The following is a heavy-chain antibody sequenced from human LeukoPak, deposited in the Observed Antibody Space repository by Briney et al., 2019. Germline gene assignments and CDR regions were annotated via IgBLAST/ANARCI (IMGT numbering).Heavy chain of an antibody. V-gene: IGHV1-2*02. CDR1: GYSFTGYY. CDR2: INPNSGGT. Sequence: GASVKVSCKASGYSFTGYYMHWVRQAPGQGPEWMGWINPNSGGTNYAQKFQGRVTMTTDTSTSTAYMELRSLRSDDTAVYYCARGWGIAARGFVDYWGQGTLVTVSS. D-gene: IGHD6-6*01. CDR3: ARGWGIAARGFVDY. J-gene: IGHJ4*02.